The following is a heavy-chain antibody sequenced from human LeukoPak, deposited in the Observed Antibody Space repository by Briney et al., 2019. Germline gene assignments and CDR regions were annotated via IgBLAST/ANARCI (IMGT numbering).Heavy chain of an antibody. V-gene: IGHV3-30-3*01. CDR3: AKGGKWDVTPFDY. J-gene: IGHJ4*02. CDR2: MSYDGSNK. Sequence: PGRSLRLSCAASGFTFSSYAMHWVRQAPGKGLEWVAVMSYDGSNKYYADSVKGRFTISRDNSKNTLYLQVNSLRAEDTAVYYCAKGGKWDVTPFDYWGQGTLVTVSS. CDR1: GFTFSSYA. D-gene: IGHD1-26*01.